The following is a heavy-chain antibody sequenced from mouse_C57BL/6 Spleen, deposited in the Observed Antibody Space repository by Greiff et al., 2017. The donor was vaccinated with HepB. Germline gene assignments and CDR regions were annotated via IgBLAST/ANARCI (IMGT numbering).Heavy chain of an antibody. V-gene: IGHV1-18*01. Sequence: VQLQQSGPELVKPGASVKIPCKASGYTFTDYNMDWVKQSHGKSLEWIGDINPNNGGTIYNQKFKGKATLTVDKSSSTAYMELRSLTSEDTAVYYCARGDYGNYVCFDYWGQGTTLTVSS. J-gene: IGHJ2*01. CDR3: ARGDYGNYVCFDY. CDR1: GYTFTDYN. D-gene: IGHD2-1*01. CDR2: INPNNGGT.